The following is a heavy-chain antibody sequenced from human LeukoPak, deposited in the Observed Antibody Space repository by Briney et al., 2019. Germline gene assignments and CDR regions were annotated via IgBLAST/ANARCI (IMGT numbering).Heavy chain of an antibody. D-gene: IGHD3-3*01. Sequence: PSETLSLTCAVSGGSISSSNWWSWVRQPPGKGLEWIGEIYHSGSTNYNPSLKSRVTISVDTSKNQFSLKLSSVTAADTAVYYCARAPPYDFWSGFDHYMDVWGKGTTVTVSS. CDR3: ARAPPYDFWSGFDHYMDV. V-gene: IGHV4-4*02. CDR1: GGSISSSNW. J-gene: IGHJ6*03. CDR2: IYHSGST.